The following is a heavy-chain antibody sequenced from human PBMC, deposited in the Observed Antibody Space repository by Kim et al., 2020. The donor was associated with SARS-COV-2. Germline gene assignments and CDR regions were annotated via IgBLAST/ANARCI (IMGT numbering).Heavy chain of an antibody. CDR1: GYSFTSYW. CDR2: IYPGDSDT. Sequence: GESLKISCKGSGYSFTSYWIGWVRQMPGKGLEWMGIIYPGDSDTRYSPSFQGQVTISADKSISTAYLQWSSLKASDTAMYYCARMRWEPPRVHDAFDIWGQGTMVTVSS. CDR3: ARMRWEPPRVHDAFDI. D-gene: IGHD1-26*01. J-gene: IGHJ3*02. V-gene: IGHV5-51*01.